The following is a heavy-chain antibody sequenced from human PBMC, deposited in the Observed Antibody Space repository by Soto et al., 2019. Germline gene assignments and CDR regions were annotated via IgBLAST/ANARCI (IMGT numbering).Heavy chain of an antibody. D-gene: IGHD1-26*01. J-gene: IGHJ4*02. CDR1: GFTFSSYA. V-gene: IGHV3-23*01. CDR3: AKDGGGSYYGGRSSLDY. Sequence: GGSLTLSCAASGFTFSSYAMSWVRQAPGKGLEWVSAISGSGGSTYYADSVKGRFTTSRDTSKKTLYLQKNSLRAEDTAVYYCAKDGGGSYYGGRSSLDYWGQGTLVTVSS. CDR2: ISGSGGST.